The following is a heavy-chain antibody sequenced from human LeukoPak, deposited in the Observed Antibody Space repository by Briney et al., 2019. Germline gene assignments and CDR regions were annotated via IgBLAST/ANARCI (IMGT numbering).Heavy chain of an antibody. D-gene: IGHD2-2*01. V-gene: IGHV1-46*01. Sequence: ASVKVSCKASGYTFTSYYMHWVRQAPGQGLEWMGIINPSGGSTSYAQKFQGRVTITRDTSASTAYMELSSLRSEDTAVYYCARVMRYCSSTSCLGFDPWGQGTLVTVSS. CDR3: ARVMRYCSSTSCLGFDP. J-gene: IGHJ5*02. CDR1: GYTFTSYY. CDR2: INPSGGST.